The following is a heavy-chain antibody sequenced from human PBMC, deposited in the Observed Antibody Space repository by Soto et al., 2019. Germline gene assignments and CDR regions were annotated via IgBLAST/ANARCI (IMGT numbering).Heavy chain of an antibody. CDR1: GFTFGDYA. CDR3: TRDLRRGYYVFDGMDV. Sequence: PGGSLRLSCTASGFTFGDYAMSWFRQAPGKGLEWVGFIRSKAYGGTTEYAASVKGRFTISRDDSKSIAYLQMNSLKTEDTAVYYCTRDLRRGYYVFDGMDVWGRGTTVTVSS. CDR2: IRSKAYGGTT. J-gene: IGHJ6*02. D-gene: IGHD3-10*02. V-gene: IGHV3-49*03.